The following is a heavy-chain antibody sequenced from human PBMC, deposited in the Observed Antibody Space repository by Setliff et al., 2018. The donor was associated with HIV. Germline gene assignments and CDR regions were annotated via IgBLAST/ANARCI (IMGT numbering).Heavy chain of an antibody. V-gene: IGHV4-61*02. CDR1: GGSISSGSYY. CDR2: IYSSGST. Sequence: SETLSLTCTVSGGSISSGSYYWSWIRQPAGKGLEWIGRIYSSGSTNYNPSLKSRVTMSIDTSKNQFSLKLNSVTAADTAVYYCARSKHGNWFDPWGQGTLVTVSS. CDR3: ARSKHGNWFDP. J-gene: IGHJ5*02.